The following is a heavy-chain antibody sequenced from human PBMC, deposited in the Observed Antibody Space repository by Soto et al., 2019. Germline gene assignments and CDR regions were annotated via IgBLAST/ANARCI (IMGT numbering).Heavy chain of an antibody. CDR1: GYTFTGYY. Sequence: GAPVKVACKASGYTFTGYYLHWVRQAPGQGLEWMGWINPNSGGTNYAQKFQGRVTMTRDTSISTAYMELSRLRSADPAVYFCSGDIVATIRPFDFCCQGPLVAVSS. V-gene: IGHV1-2*02. CDR3: SGDIVATIRPFDF. D-gene: IGHD5-12*01. CDR2: INPNSGGT. J-gene: IGHJ4*02.